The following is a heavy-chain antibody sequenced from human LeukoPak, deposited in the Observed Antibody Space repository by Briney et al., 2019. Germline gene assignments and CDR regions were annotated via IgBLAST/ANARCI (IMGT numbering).Heavy chain of an antibody. Sequence: SGPTLVNPTQPLTLTCTFSGFSLSTSGMCVSWIRQPPGKALEWLALIDWDDDKYYITSLKTRLTISKDTSKNQVVLTMTNMDPVDTATYYCARSDCSSTSCLFDYWGQGTLVTVSS. D-gene: IGHD2-2*01. CDR2: IDWDDDK. CDR3: ARSDCSSTSCLFDY. J-gene: IGHJ4*02. V-gene: IGHV2-70*01. CDR1: GFSLSTSGMC.